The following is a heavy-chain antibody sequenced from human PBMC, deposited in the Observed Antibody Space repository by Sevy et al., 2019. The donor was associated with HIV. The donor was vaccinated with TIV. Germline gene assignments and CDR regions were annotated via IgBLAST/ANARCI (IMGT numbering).Heavy chain of an antibody. CDR1: GFTFSSYN. D-gene: IGHD1-26*01. CDR2: ISSSSSYV. V-gene: IGHV3-21*06. CDR3: AKWEADRRWFFDY. Sequence: GGSLRLSCVASGFTFSSYNMNWVRQAPGKGLEWVSSISSSSSYVYHADSVKGRFTISRDNAKNSLYLQMNSLRAEDTAVYYCAKWEADRRWFFDYWGQGTLVTVSS. J-gene: IGHJ4*02.